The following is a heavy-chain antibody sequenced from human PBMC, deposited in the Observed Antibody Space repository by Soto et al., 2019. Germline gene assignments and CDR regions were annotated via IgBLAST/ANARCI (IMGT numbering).Heavy chain of an antibody. V-gene: IGHV1-69*13. Sequence: SVKVSCKASGGTFSSYAISWVRQAPGQGLEWMGGIIPIFGTANYAQRFQGRVTITADESTSTACMELSSLRSEDAGVYYCARDRPYCSGGSCAGYWRQVVLVSV. D-gene: IGHD2-15*01. CDR2: IIPIFGTA. CDR1: GGTFSSYA. CDR3: ARDRPYCSGGSCAGY. J-gene: IGHJ4*02.